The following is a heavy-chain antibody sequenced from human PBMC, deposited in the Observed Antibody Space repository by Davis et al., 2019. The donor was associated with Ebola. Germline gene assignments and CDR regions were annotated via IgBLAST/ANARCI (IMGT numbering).Heavy chain of an antibody. CDR3: ARAGGEQLPPRDY. CDR1: GYTFTSYY. Sequence: ASVTVSCKASGYTFTSYYMHWVRQAPGQGLEWMGWINPNSGGTNYAQKLQGRVTMTTDTSTSTAYMELRSLRSDDTAVYYCARAGGEQLPPRDYWGQGTLVTVSS. CDR2: INPNSGGT. J-gene: IGHJ4*02. V-gene: IGHV1-2*02. D-gene: IGHD6-6*01.